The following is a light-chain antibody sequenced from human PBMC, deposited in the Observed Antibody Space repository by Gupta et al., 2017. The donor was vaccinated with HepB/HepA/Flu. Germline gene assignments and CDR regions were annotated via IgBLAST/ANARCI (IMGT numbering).Light chain of an antibody. Sequence: DIQLTQSPSCLSASVGDRVTITLRASQSISSSLNWYQQRTGKAPKPLIYDATTLQSGAPARFSGSGSGTDFSLSIVSLQPEDFVTYYCQQNYRTPKTFGQGARVEVK. CDR3: QQNYRTPKT. CDR2: DAT. V-gene: IGKV1-39*01. J-gene: IGKJ1*01. CDR1: QSISSS.